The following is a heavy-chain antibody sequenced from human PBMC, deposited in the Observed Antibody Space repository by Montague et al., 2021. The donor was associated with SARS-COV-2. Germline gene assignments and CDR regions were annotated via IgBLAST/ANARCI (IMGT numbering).Heavy chain of an antibody. Sequence: SLSLSFAASGFTFDDCAMHWVRQAPGKGLEWVSGISWNSGSVGCADSVKGRFTISRDNAKNSLYLQMNSLRAEDTALYYCAKWTTITFGSGSHPYGMDVWGQGTTVTVSS. D-gene: IGHD3-10*01. CDR1: GFTFDDCA. CDR2: ISWNSGSV. V-gene: IGHV3-9*01. J-gene: IGHJ6*02. CDR3: AKWTTITFGSGSHPYGMDV.